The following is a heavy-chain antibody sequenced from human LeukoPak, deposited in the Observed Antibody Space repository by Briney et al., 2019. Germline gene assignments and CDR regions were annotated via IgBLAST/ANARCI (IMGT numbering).Heavy chain of an antibody. V-gene: IGHV3-7*01. J-gene: IGHJ4*02. CDR3: ARGAFCGGDCPLPNSLY. CDR2: IKQDGSEK. CDR1: GFTFSSYW. Sequence: GGSLRLSCAASGFTFSSYWMSWVRQAPGKGLEWVANIKQDGSEKYYVDSVKGRFTISRDNAKNTLYLHMNSLRAEDTAVYYCARGAFCGGDCPLPNSLYWGQGALVTVSS. D-gene: IGHD2-21*01.